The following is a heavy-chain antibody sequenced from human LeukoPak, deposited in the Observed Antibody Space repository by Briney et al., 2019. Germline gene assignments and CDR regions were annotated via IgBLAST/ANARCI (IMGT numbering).Heavy chain of an antibody. V-gene: IGHV3-53*01. Sequence: GGSLRLSCAASGFTVSSNYMSWVRQAPGKGLEWVSVIYSGGSTYYADSVKGRFTISRDNSKNTLYLQMNSLRAEDTAVYYCARDTRFLEWFVYWGQGTLVTVSS. CDR1: GFTVSSNY. J-gene: IGHJ4*02. CDR3: ARDTRFLEWFVY. D-gene: IGHD3-3*01. CDR2: IYSGGST.